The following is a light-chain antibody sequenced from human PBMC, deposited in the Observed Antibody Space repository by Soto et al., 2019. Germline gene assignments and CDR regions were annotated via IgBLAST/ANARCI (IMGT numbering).Light chain of an antibody. J-gene: IGKJ2*03. CDR2: GAS. Sequence: EIVLTQSPGTLSLSPGERATLSCRASQSVSNSYLAWYQQNPGQAPRLLIYGASSRTTGIPDRFSGSGSGTDFTLTISRLEAEDFAVYYCQVYGTSPRYSFGQGTKLEIK. CDR3: QVYGTSPRYS. V-gene: IGKV3-20*01. CDR1: QSVSNSY.